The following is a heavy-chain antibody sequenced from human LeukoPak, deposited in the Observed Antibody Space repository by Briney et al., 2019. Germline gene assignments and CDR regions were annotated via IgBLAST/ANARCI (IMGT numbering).Heavy chain of an antibody. D-gene: IGHD7-27*01. Sequence: ASVKVSCKASGYTFTSYAMNWVRQAPGQGLDWMGWINTNTGNPTYAQDFTGRFVFSLDTSVNTAYLQITGLKAEDTAVYYCARRVSHWDHYFDQWGQGTLVTVSX. CDR3: ARRVSHWDHYFDQ. V-gene: IGHV7-4-1*02. CDR2: INTNTGNP. J-gene: IGHJ4*02. CDR1: GYTFTSYA.